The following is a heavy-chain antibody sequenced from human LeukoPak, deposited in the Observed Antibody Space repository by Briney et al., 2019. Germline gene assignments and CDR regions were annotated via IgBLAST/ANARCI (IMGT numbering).Heavy chain of an antibody. CDR3: ARDSSGWYFDY. CDR1: GFTFSSYA. Sequence: GGSLRLSCAASGFTFSSYAMTWVRQAPGKGLEWVSSIVGTGTTTYYADSVKGRFTISRDNSKNTLYLQMNSLRAEDTAVYYCARDSSGWYFDYWGQGTLVTVSS. V-gene: IGHV3-23*01. CDR2: IVGTGTTT. D-gene: IGHD6-19*01. J-gene: IGHJ4*02.